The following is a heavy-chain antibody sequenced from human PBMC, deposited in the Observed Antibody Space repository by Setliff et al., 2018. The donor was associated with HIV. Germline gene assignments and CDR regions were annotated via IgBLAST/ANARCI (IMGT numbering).Heavy chain of an antibody. D-gene: IGHD3-3*01. CDR1: GGTFSSYA. CDR2: IIPILGIA. J-gene: IGHJ6*03. V-gene: IGHV1-69*10. CDR3: ARDGYYNSWSGYGYYYYYMDV. Sequence: ASVKVSCKASGGTFSSYAISWVRQAPGQGLEWMGGIIPILGIANYAQKFQGRVTMTGDTSTSTVYMELSSLRSEDTAVYYCARDGYYNSWSGYGYYYYYMDVWGKGTTVTVSS.